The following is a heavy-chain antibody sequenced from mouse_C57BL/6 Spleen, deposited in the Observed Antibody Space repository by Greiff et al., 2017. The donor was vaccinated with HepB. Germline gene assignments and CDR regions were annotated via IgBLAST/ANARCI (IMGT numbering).Heavy chain of an antibody. V-gene: IGHV1-50*01. CDR3: ARHFYHGAY. CDR2: IDPSDSYT. Sequence: QVQLQQPGAELVKPGASVKLSCKASGYTFTSYWMQWVKQRPGQGLEWIGEIDPSDSYTNYNQKFKGKATLTVDTSSSTAYMQLSSLTSEDSAVYYCARHFYHGAYWGQGTLVTVSA. CDR1: GYTFTSYW. J-gene: IGHJ3*01.